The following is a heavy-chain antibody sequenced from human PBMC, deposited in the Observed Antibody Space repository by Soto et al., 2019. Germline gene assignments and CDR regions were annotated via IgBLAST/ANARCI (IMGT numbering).Heavy chain of an antibody. V-gene: IGHV3-11*04. CDR1: GFTFTDYY. CDR3: AREAYSSGLNWFDP. D-gene: IGHD6-19*01. Sequence: GGSLRLSCAASGFTFTDYYMSWIRQAPGKGLEWVSYISSSSSTIYYADSVKGRFTISRDNAKNSLYLQMNSLRDEDTAVYYCAREAYSSGLNWFDPWGQGTLVTVSS. CDR2: ISSSSSTI. J-gene: IGHJ5*02.